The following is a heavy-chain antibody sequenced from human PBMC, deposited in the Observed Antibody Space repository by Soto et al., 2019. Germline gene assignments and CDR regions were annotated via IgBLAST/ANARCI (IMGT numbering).Heavy chain of an antibody. J-gene: IGHJ5*02. V-gene: IGHV4-4*07. D-gene: IGHD2-15*01. Sequence: SETLSLTCTVSGGSISSYYWSWIRQPAGKGLEWIGRIYTSGSTNYNPSLKSRVTMSVDTSKNQFSLKPSSVTAADTAVYYCARDPALGYCSGGSCYLGGWFDPWGQGALVTVSS. CDR3: ARDPALGYCSGGSCYLGGWFDP. CDR2: IYTSGST. CDR1: GGSISSYY.